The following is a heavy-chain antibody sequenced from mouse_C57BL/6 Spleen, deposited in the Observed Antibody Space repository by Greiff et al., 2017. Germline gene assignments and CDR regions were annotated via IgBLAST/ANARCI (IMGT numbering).Heavy chain of an antibody. D-gene: IGHD1-1*01. CDR2: IWRGGST. CDR3: AKIGTVDWYFDV. J-gene: IGHJ1*03. V-gene: IGHV2-5*01. CDR1: GFSLTSYG. Sequence: VKLMESGPGLVQPSQSLSITCTVSGFSLTSYGVHWVRQSPGKGLEWLGVIWRGGSTDYNAAFMSRLSITKDNSKSQVFFKMNSLQADDTAKYYCAKIGTVDWYFDVWGTGTTVTVSS.